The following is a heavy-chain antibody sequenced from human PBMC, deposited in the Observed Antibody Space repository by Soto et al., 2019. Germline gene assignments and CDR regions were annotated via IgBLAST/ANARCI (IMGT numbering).Heavy chain of an antibody. J-gene: IGHJ6*02. CDR1: GYSFTSYG. Sequence: GASVKVSCKASGYSFTSYGISWVRRAPGQGLEWMGWISPYNGHIQFVRRFQGRVSMTTDTSTKTAYMELRNLRSDDTAQYYCARDLTIVPATHPRLENYGMDVWGQGTTVTVSS. CDR3: ARDLTIVPATHPRLENYGMDV. V-gene: IGHV1-18*01. D-gene: IGHD2-2*01. CDR2: ISPYNGHI.